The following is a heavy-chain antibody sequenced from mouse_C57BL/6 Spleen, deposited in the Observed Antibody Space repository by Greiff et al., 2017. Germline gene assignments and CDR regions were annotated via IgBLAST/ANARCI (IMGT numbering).Heavy chain of an antibody. J-gene: IGHJ2*01. CDR2: VYPYNGGT. V-gene: IGHV1-36*01. Sequence: EVQGVESGPVLVKPGPSVKISCKASGFTFTDYYMHWVKQSHGKSLEWIGLVYPYNGGTSYNQKFKGKATLTVDTSSSTAYMELNSLTSEDSAVYYCARQYYGSSQYYFDYWGQGTTLTVSS. CDR1: GFTFTDYY. D-gene: IGHD1-1*01. CDR3: ARQYYGSSQYYFDY.